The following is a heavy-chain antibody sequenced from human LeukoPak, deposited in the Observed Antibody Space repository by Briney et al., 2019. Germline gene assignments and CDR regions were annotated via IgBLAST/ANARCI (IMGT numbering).Heavy chain of an antibody. V-gene: IGHV3-74*01. CDR1: GFTFSSYW. D-gene: IGHD4-17*01. CDR3: AKGTGALLRSRFDY. J-gene: IGHJ4*02. CDR2: INSDGSST. Sequence: GGSLRLSCAASGFTFSSYWMHWVRQAPGKGLVWVSRINSDGSSTSYADSVKGRFTISRDNSKNTLYLQMNSLRAEDTAVYYCAKGTGALLRSRFDYWGQGTLVTVSS.